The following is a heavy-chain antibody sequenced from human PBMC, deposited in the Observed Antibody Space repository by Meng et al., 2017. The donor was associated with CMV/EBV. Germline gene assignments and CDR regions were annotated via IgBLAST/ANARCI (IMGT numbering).Heavy chain of an antibody. CDR2: ISGSGGST. V-gene: IGHV3-23*01. D-gene: IGHD4/OR15-4a*01. J-gene: IGHJ4*02. CDR3: AKDPISNLQYYFDY. Sequence: GESLKISCAASGFTFSSYAMSWVRQAPGKGLEWVSAISGSGGSTYYADSVKGRFTISRDNSKNTLYLQMNSLRAEDTAVYYCAKDPISNLQYYFDYWGQGTLVTVSS. CDR1: GFTFSSYA.